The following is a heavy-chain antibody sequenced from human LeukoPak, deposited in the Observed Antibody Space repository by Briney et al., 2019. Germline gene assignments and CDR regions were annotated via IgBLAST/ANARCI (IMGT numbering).Heavy chain of an antibody. CDR1: GGSISSATYS. Sequence: PSETLSLTCAVSGGSISSATYSWNWIRQPPGKGLEWIGYISHSGRTNYNPSLKSRVTMSVDRSKTQFSLRLTSVTAADTAVYFCARGYIYGPPFDYWGQGTLVTVPS. J-gene: IGHJ4*02. CDR3: ARGYIYGPPFDY. CDR2: ISHSGRT. D-gene: IGHD5-18*01. V-gene: IGHV4-30-2*01.